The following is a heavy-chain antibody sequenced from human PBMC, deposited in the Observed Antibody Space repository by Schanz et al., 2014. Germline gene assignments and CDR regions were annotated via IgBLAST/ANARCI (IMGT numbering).Heavy chain of an antibody. Sequence: QVQLVQSGAEVKKPGASVKVSCKASGYTFTSYGISWVRQAPGQGLEWMGRVIPILGVTHYAQKFQGRVTMTRDTSTSTVYMELSSLRSEDTAVYYCARDGVDAAAGGNYWGQGTLXTVSS. CDR1: GYTFTSYG. CDR2: VIPILGVT. CDR3: ARDGVDAAAGGNY. J-gene: IGHJ4*02. V-gene: IGHV1-18*01. D-gene: IGHD6-13*01.